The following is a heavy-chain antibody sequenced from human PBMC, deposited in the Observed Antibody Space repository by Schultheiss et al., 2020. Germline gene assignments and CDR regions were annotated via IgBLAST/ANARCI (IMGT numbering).Heavy chain of an antibody. CDR2: INPNSGGT. CDR3: ARDPGRPGFYWYFDL. Sequence: ASVTVSGKASGYTFTGYYMHWVRQAPGQGLEWMGWINPNSGGTNYAQKFLGRVTMTRDTSISTAYMELNSLTSDDTAVYYCARDPGRPGFYWYFDLWGRGTLVTVSS. J-gene: IGHJ2*01. CDR1: GYTFTGYY. V-gene: IGHV1-2*02.